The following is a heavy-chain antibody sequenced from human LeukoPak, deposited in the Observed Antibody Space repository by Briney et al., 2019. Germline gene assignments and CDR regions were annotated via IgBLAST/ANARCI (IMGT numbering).Heavy chain of an antibody. V-gene: IGHV4-59*01. CDR1: GGSIRSDY. J-gene: IGHJ4*02. D-gene: IGHD4-23*01. CDR3: ARLGRKTSVVPPDFDC. Sequence: SETLSLTCTVSGGSIRSDYWSWVRQPPGKGLEWIGYIHYSGSTNYNASLKSRVTMSVDMSKNQFSLKLTSVTAADTAVYHCARLGRKTSVVPPDFDCWGQGTLVTVSS. CDR2: IHYSGST.